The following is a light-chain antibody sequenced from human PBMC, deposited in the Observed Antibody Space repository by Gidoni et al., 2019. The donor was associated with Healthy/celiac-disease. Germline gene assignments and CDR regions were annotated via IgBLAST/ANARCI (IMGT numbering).Light chain of an antibody. CDR1: QSVSSSY. CDR2: CAS. CDR3: QQYGSSPMCS. Sequence: EIVLTQSPGTLSLSPGERATLTCRASQSVSSSYLAWYQQKPGQAPRLLIYCASSRATGIPDRFSGSGSGTDFTLTISRLEPEYFAVYYCQQYGSSPMCSFGQGTKLEIK. J-gene: IGKJ2*04. V-gene: IGKV3-20*01.